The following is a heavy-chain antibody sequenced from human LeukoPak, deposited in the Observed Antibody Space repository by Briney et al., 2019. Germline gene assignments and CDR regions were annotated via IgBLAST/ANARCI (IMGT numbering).Heavy chain of an antibody. J-gene: IGHJ3*02. D-gene: IGHD1-26*01. V-gene: IGHV4-4*09. CDR2: IYTSGST. CDR3: ASGNVVVGAGAFDI. Sequence: SETLSLTCTVSGGSISSYYWSWIRQPPGKGLEWIGYIYTSGSTNYNPSLKSRVTISVDTSKNQFSLKLSSVTAADTAVYYCASGNVVVGAGAFDIWGQGKMVHVS. CDR1: GGSISSYY.